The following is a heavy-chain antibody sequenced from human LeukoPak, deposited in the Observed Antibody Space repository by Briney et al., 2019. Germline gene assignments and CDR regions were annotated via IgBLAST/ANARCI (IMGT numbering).Heavy chain of an antibody. V-gene: IGHV1-18*01. CDR1: GYSFILYG. CDR2: ISTSTGDT. Sequence: ASVKVSCKNSGYSFILYGISWVRQAPGQGPDWMGWISTSTGDTKYTQKFQGRVTLTTDTSTSTAYMDLSRLRADDTAVYYCARDGNYGICVNVDYWGQGALVTVSS. CDR3: ARDGNYGICVNVDY. J-gene: IGHJ4*02. D-gene: IGHD4-11*01.